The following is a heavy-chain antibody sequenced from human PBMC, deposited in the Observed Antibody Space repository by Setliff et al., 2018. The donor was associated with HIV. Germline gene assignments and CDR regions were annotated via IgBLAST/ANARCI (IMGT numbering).Heavy chain of an antibody. D-gene: IGHD3-9*01. CDR3: ARAARYYDILTGYSNQAYFNS. V-gene: IGHV4-61*09. CDR1: GVSITSSNYY. Sequence: PSETLSLTCSVSGVSITSSNYYWTWIRQPAGKGLEWIGHIYTSGSTNYNPSLKYNPSLKSRVTISVDTSRKQFSLRLNSVTAADAALYYCARAARYYDILTGYSNQAYFNSWGLGKLVTVS. CDR2: IYTSGSTNYNPSL. J-gene: IGHJ4*02.